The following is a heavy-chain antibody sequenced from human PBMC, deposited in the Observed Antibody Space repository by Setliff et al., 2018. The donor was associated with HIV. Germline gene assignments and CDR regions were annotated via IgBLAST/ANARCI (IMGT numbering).Heavy chain of an antibody. D-gene: IGHD3-22*01. V-gene: IGHV3-48*03. Sequence: GGSLRLSCAASGFTFSSYEMNWVRQAPGKGLEWVSYISSSGSTRYYAVSVKGRFTISRDNAKNSLYLQMNSLRAEDTALYYCARGVTMIEGGYYFDYWGQGTLVTVSS. CDR3: ARGVTMIEGGYYFDY. CDR1: GFTFSSYE. CDR2: ISSSGSTR. J-gene: IGHJ4*02.